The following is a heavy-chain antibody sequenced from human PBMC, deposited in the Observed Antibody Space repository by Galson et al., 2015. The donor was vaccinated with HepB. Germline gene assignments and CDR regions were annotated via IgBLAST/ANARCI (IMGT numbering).Heavy chain of an antibody. CDR1: GFTFGSYA. CDR3: AKVDVSSWALDF. D-gene: IGHD6-13*01. V-gene: IGHV3-23*01. CDR2: ISGSRGST. Sequence: SLRLSCAASGFTFGSYAMSWVRQAPGKGLEWVSSISGSRGSTYYADSVKGRFTISRDNSKNTLYLQMNSLRADDTAVYYCAKVDVSSWALDFCGQGTLVTVSS. J-gene: IGHJ4*02.